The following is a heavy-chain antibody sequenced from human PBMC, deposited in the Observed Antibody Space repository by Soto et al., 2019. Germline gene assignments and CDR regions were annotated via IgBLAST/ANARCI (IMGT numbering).Heavy chain of an antibody. CDR2: INHSGST. Sequence: SETLSLTCAVYGGSFSGYYWSWIRQPPGKGLEWIGEINHSGSTNYNPSPKSRVTISVDTSKNQFSLKLSSVTAADTAVYYCAGGLRNILTGYYKGNWFDPWGQGTLVTVSS. CDR1: GGSFSGYY. J-gene: IGHJ5*02. V-gene: IGHV4-34*01. CDR3: AGGLRNILTGYYKGNWFDP. D-gene: IGHD3-9*01.